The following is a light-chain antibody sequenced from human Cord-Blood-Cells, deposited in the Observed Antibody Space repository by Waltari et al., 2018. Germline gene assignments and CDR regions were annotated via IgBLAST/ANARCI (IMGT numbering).Light chain of an antibody. Sequence: DIQLTQSPSSLSASVGYRVTITCQASQDISNYLNWYQQKPGEAPKLLIYAASNLETGVPSRFSGRGSGTDFTFTISSLQPEDIATYYCQQYDNLVTFGPGTKVDIK. CDR3: QQYDNLVT. V-gene: IGKV1-33*01. CDR2: AAS. J-gene: IGKJ3*01. CDR1: QDISNY.